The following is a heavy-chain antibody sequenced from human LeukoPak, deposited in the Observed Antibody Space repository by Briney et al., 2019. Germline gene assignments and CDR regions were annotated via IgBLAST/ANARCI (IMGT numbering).Heavy chain of an antibody. CDR1: GYTFTSYG. V-gene: IGHV1-18*01. J-gene: IGHJ4*02. D-gene: IGHD3-22*01. CDR2: ISAYNGST. Sequence: ASVKVSCKASGYTFTSYGISWVRQAPGQGLEWMGWISAYNGSTNYAQKLQGRVTMTTDTSTSTAYMELRSLRSDDTAVYYCARVNTMIVVVYFDYWGQGTLVTVSS. CDR3: ARVNTMIVVVYFDY.